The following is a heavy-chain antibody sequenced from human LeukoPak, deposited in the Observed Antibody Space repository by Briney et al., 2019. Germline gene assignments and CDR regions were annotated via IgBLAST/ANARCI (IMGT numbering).Heavy chain of an antibody. J-gene: IGHJ4*02. CDR3: ARPDDSNTHFDY. CDR1: GGSISSSSYY. D-gene: IGHD4-11*01. V-gene: IGHV4-39*01. Sequence: SETLSLTCTVSGGSISSSSYYWGWIRQPPGKGLEWIGSIYYSGSTYYNPSLKSRVTISVDTSKNQFSLKLSSVTAADTAVYYCARPDDSNTHFDYWGQGTLVSVSS. CDR2: IYYSGST.